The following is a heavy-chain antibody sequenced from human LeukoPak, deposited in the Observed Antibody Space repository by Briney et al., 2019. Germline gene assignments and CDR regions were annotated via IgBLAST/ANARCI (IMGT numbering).Heavy chain of an antibody. CDR2: INKDGSIT. J-gene: IGHJ6*03. Sequence: GGSLRLSCVASGFTFSNYWMHWVRQVPGKGPEWVSRINKDGSITNFADSVKGRFTISRDNAKNTLYLQMNSLRAEDTAVYYCAKDAACSSTSCYNYYYYMDVWGKGTTVTVSS. V-gene: IGHV3-74*01. CDR1: GFTFSNYW. CDR3: AKDAACSSTSCYNYYYYMDV. D-gene: IGHD2-2*02.